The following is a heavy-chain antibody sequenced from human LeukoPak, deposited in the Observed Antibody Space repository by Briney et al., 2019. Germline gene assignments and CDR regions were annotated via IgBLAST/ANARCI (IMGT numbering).Heavy chain of an antibody. J-gene: IGHJ4*02. V-gene: IGHV3-48*04. CDR1: GFTFSSYS. D-gene: IGHD2-15*01. CDR2: ISSSSSTI. Sequence: GGSLRLSCAASGFTFSSYSMNWVRQAPGKGLEWVSYISSSSSTIYYADSVKGRFTISRDNAKNSLYLQMNSLRAEDTAVYYCARELPEPLGYCSGGSCPATIYFDYWGQGTLVTVSS. CDR3: ARELPEPLGYCSGGSCPATIYFDY.